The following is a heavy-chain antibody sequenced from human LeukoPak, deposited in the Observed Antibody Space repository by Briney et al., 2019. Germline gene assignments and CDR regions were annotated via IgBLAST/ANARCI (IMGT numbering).Heavy chain of an antibody. J-gene: IGHJ4*02. Sequence: SVKVSCKASGGTFSSYAISWVRQAPGQELEWMGRIIPILGIANYAQKFQGRVTITADKSTSTAYMELSSLRSEDTAVYYCARGFLTAVDPGDYYFDYWGQGTLVTVSS. CDR1: GGTFSSYA. V-gene: IGHV1-69*04. CDR2: IIPILGIA. D-gene: IGHD4-23*01. CDR3: ARGFLTAVDPGDYYFDY.